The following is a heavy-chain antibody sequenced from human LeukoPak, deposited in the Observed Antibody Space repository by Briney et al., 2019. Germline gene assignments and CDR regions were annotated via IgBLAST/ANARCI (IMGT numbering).Heavy chain of an antibody. V-gene: IGHV3-23*01. CDR2: ITGTDGST. CDR1: GFTFSTYG. J-gene: IGHJ4*02. Sequence: GGSLRLSCAASGFTFSTYGMHRVRQAPGEGLEWVSGITGTDGSTYYADSVKGRFTISRDNSKSTLYLQMNSLRAEDTALYFCAKAFNYGSGYNYKTFDSWGQGTLVTVSS. D-gene: IGHD3-10*01. CDR3: AKAFNYGSGYNYKTFDS.